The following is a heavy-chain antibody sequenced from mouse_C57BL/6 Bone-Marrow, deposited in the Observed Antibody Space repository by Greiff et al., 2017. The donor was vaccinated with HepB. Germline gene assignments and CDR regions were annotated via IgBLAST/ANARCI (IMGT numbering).Heavy chain of an antibody. J-gene: IGHJ4*01. V-gene: IGHV7-4*01. D-gene: IGHD3-1*01. CDR1: GFTFTDYY. CDR3: VKADTAHYYAMDY. Sequence: EVQVVESGGGLVQPGASLRLSCAASGFTFTDYYMSWVRQPPGKAPEWLALIRNKANGYTTEYTASVKGRFTISRDNSQNILYLQMNTLRAEDSATYYCVKADTAHYYAMDYWGQGTSVTVSS. CDR2: IRNKANGYTT.